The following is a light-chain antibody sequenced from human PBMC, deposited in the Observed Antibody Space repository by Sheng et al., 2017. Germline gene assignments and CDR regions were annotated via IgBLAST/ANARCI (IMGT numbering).Light chain of an antibody. CDR1: VLAKKY. Sequence: SYELTQPSSVSVSPGQTVSITCSGDVLAKKYARWFQQKPGQAPMLLIYKDNERPSGIPERFSGSSSGTTVTLTINGAQVEDEADYYCYCAADNNRVFGGGTKLTV. CDR2: KDN. J-gene: IGLJ3*02. CDR3: YCAADNNRV. V-gene: IGLV3-27*01.